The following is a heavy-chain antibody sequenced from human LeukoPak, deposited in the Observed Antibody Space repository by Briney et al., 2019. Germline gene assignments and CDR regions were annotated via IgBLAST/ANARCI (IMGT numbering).Heavy chain of an antibody. CDR2: INHSGST. CDR3: ARTRPYYYGSGSSDY. V-gene: IGHV4-34*01. CDR1: GGSFSGYY. Sequence: SETLSLTCAVYGGSFSGYYWSWIRQPTGKGLEWIGEINHSGSTNYNPSLKSRVTISVDTSKNQFSLKLSSVTAADTAVYYCARTRPYYYGSGSSDYWGQGTLVTVSS. J-gene: IGHJ4*02. D-gene: IGHD3-10*01.